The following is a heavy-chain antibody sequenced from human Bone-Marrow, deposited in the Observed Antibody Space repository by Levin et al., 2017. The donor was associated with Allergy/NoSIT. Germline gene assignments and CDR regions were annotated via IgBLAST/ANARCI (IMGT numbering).Heavy chain of an antibody. D-gene: IGHD2-15*01. CDR1: GFSFSDYW. J-gene: IGHJ4*02. V-gene: IGHV3-74*01. CDR2: MNSDGRDT. Sequence: GGSLRLSCAASGFSFSDYWMHWVRQAPGKGLVWVSRMNSDGRDTRYADSVKGRFTISRDNAKNRLYLQLNSLRAEDTAVYFCVRDSGVSTYDYWGQGTLVSVPS. CDR3: VRDSGVSTYDY.